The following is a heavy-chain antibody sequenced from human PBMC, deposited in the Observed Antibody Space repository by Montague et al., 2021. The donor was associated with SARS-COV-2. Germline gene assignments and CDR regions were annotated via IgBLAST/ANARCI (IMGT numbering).Heavy chain of an antibody. CDR1: GGSISSYY. CDR3: ARIWYSSGYQGIYYFDY. CDR2: IYYSGST. Sequence: SETLSLTCTVSGGSISSYYWGWLRQPPGKGLEWIGYIYYSGSTNYNPSLKSRVTISVDTSKNQFSLKLSSVTAADTAVYYCARIWYSSGYQGIYYFDYWGQGTLVTVSS. D-gene: IGHD3-22*01. J-gene: IGHJ4*02. V-gene: IGHV4-59*01.